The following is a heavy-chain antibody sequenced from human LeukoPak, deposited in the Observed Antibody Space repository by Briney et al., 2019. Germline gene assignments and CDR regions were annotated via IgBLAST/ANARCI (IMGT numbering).Heavy chain of an antibody. Sequence: ASVKVSCKASGYTFTGYYMHWVRQAPGQGLKWMGWINPNSGGTNYAQKFQGRVTMTRDTSISTAYMELSRLRSDDTAVYYCARDMERDGYDRGWFDPWGQGTLVTVSS. V-gene: IGHV1-2*02. CDR3: ARDMERDGYDRGWFDP. D-gene: IGHD5-24*01. J-gene: IGHJ5*02. CDR1: GYTFTGYY. CDR2: INPNSGGT.